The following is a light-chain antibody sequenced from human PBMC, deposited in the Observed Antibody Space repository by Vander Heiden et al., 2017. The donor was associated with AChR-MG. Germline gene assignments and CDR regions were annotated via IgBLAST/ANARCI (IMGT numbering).Light chain of an antibody. Sequence: QSALTQPRSVSGSPGPSVTSSCTGTSSDVGAYKYVSWYQQHPGKAPKLMIYDVNTRPSGVPDRFSGSKSGNTASLTISGLQAEDEADYYCCSYAGSYTWVFGGGTKLTVL. J-gene: IGLJ3*02. CDR2: DVN. V-gene: IGLV2-11*01. CDR3: CSYAGSYTWV. CDR1: SSDVGAYKY.